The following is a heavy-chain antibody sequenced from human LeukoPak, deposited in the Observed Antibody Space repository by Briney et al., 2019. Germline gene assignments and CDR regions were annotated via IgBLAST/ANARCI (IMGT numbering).Heavy chain of an antibody. V-gene: IGHV5-51*01. CDR3: ARGPLGITYYMDV. D-gene: IGHD7-27*01. CDR2: IYPGDSDT. Sequence: GESLKISCKGSGYSFTRYWIGWARQMPGKGLEWMGIIYPGDSDTRYSPSFQGQVTISADKSISTAYLQWSSLKASDTAMYYCARGPLGITYYMDVWGKGTTVTVSS. CDR1: GYSFTRYW. J-gene: IGHJ6*03.